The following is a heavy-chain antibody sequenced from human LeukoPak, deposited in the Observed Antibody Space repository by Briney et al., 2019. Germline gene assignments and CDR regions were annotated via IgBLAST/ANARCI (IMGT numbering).Heavy chain of an antibody. CDR3: AKDKYTWGDNGDPLDF. CDR1: KFTFSSYA. D-gene: IGHD4-17*01. J-gene: IGHJ4*02. V-gene: IGHV3-23*01. Sequence: PGGSLRLSCAASKFTFSSYAMNWVRQAPGQGREWVSGISASGGATYYADPVKGRFIISRDNSKSTVSLLMNSLTAEDTAIYYCAKDKYTWGDNGDPLDFWGQGTLVSVSS. CDR2: ISASGGAT.